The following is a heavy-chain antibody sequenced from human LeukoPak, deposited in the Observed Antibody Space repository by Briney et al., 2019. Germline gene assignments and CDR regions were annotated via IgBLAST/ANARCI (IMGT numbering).Heavy chain of an antibody. Sequence: QPGGSLRLSCAASGFTFRSYEMNWVRQAPGKGLEWISYINSGGTNIKYADSVEGRFTISRDNAKNSLYLQMNSLRAEDTAVYYCARGVGYCSSTSCYGPYYFDYWGQGTLVTVSS. D-gene: IGHD2-2*01. J-gene: IGHJ4*02. V-gene: IGHV3-48*03. CDR2: INSGGTNI. CDR3: ARGVGYCSSTSCYGPYYFDY. CDR1: GFTFRSYE.